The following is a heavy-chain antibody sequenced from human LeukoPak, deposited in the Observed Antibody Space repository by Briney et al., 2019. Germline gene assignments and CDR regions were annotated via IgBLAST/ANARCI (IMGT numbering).Heavy chain of an antibody. CDR2: ISYDGSNK. Sequence: GGSLRLSCAASGFTFSSYGMHWVRQAPGKGLEWVAVISYDGSNKYYADSVKGRFTISRDNSKNTLYLQMNSLRAEDTAVYYCAKDGAPLIPRGQLLDYWGQGTLVTVSS. CDR3: AKDGAPLIPRGQLLDY. D-gene: IGHD2-2*01. CDR1: GFTFSSYG. J-gene: IGHJ4*02. V-gene: IGHV3-30*18.